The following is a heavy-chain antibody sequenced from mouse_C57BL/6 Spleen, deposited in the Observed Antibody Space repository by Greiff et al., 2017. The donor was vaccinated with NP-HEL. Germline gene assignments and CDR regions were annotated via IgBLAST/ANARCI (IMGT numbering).Heavy chain of an antibody. CDR2: IDPEKGDT. Sequence: EVQLQQSGAELVRPGASVKLSCTASGFNIKDDYMHWVKQRPEQGLEWIGWIDPEKGDTEYASKFQGKATITADTSSNTAYLQLSSLTSEATAVYYCTSPFVADGGQETLVTVSA. V-gene: IGHV14-4*01. CDR1: GFNIKDDY. J-gene: IGHJ3*01. CDR3: TSPFVAD.